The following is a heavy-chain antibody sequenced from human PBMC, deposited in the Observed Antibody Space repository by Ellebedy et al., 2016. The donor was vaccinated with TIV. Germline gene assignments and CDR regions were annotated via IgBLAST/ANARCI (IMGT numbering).Heavy chain of an antibody. CDR2: AYSTGST. CDR1: GGSTITDDYC. D-gene: IGHD3-10*01. J-gene: IGHJ4*02. Sequence: SETLSLTCTVSGGSTITDDYCWSWIRQTPGRGLEWIGCAYSTGSTYYNASLKSRVTVSVDTSNNDFSLKVTSVTAADTAVYYCARWRRGHEFLDNWGQGTLATVSS. CDR3: ARWRRGHEFLDN. V-gene: IGHV4-39*07.